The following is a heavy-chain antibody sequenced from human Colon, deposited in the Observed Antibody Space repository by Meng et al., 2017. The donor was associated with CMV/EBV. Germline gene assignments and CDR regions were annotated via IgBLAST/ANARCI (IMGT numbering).Heavy chain of an antibody. V-gene: IGHV4-39*07. Sequence: GSLRLSCSVSGGSISGGGYWGWYRQPPGKGLEYIGNIYYTGGTNYNPALKSRVTMSVDTTKNQFSLKMRSVPAADTAVYYCAKDSQHQLIGDWGQGTLVTVSS. CDR1: GGSISGGGY. J-gene: IGHJ4*02. CDR3: AKDSQHQLIGD. D-gene: IGHD2-21*01. CDR2: IYYTGGT.